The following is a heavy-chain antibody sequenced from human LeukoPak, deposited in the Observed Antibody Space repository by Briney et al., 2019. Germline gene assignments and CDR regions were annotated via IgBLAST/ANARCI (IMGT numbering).Heavy chain of an antibody. J-gene: IGHJ6*02. CDR1: GFIFSTNY. CDR3: ARVYYYGSSMDV. V-gene: IGHV3-66*01. Sequence: GGSLRLSCAASGFIFSTNYMSWVRQAPGKGLEWISIVHSGGTTYYGDSVKGRFTISRDTSKNTVSLQMNSLRAEDTAVYYCARVYYYGSSMDVWGQGTTVTVSS. CDR2: VHSGGTT. D-gene: IGHD3-10*01.